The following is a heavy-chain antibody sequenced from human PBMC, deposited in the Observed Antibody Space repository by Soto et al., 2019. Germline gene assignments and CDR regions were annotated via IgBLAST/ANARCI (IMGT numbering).Heavy chain of an antibody. D-gene: IGHD3-3*01. CDR1: GFTFSSYA. V-gene: IGHV3-23*01. Sequence: GGSLRLSCAASGFTFSSYAMSWVRQAPGKGLEWVSAISGSGGSTYYADSVKGRFTISRDNSKNTLYLQMNSLRAEDTAVYYCAKSPGGRFLEWLRLDYYYGMDVWGQGTTVTVSS. J-gene: IGHJ6*02. CDR2: ISGSGGST. CDR3: AKSPGGRFLEWLRLDYYYGMDV.